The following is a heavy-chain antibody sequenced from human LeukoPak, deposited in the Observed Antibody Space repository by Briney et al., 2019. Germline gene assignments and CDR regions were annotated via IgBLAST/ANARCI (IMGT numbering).Heavy chain of an antibody. CDR2: ISSSSGTI. D-gene: IGHD3-22*01. V-gene: IGHV3-48*01. J-gene: IGHJ3*02. CDR1: GFXFSSYS. Sequence: GGSLRLSCAASGFXFSSYSMNWVRQAPGKGLEWVSYISSSSGTIYYADSVKGRFTISRDNSKNTLYLQMNNLRAEDTAVYYCARKIALDIWGQGTMVTVSS. CDR3: ARKIALDI.